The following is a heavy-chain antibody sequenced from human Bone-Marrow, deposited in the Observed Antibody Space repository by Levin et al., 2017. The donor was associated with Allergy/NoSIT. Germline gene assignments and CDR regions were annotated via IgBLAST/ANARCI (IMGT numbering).Heavy chain of an antibody. CDR3: AKDLYSSSSGGMDV. V-gene: IGHV3-9*01. J-gene: IGHJ6*02. CDR1: GFTFDDYA. D-gene: IGHD6-13*01. Sequence: RTGGSLRLSCAASGFTFDDYAMYWVRQAPGKGLEWVSGITWGSGSIAYADSVKGRFTISRDNAKNSLFLQMNSLRAEDTALYYCAKDLYSSSSGGMDVWGQGTTVTVSS. CDR2: ITWGSGSI.